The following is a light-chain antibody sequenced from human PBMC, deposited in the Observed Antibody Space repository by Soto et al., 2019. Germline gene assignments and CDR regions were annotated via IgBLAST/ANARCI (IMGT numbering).Light chain of an antibody. CDR2: GAS. Sequence: EIVMTHSPATLSVSPVERSTLSCIASQSVSSNLAWYQQKPGQAPRLLIYGASTRATGIPARFSGSGSGTEFTLTISSLQSEDFAVYYCQQHNNWPSITFGQGTRLEIK. J-gene: IGKJ5*01. V-gene: IGKV3-15*01. CDR3: QQHNNWPSIT. CDR1: QSVSSN.